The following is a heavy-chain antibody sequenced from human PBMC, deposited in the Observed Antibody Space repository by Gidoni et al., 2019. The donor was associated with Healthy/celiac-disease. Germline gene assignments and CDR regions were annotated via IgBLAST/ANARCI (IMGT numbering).Heavy chain of an antibody. CDR1: GGSFSGYY. Sequence: QVQLQQWGAGLLKPSETLSLTCAVYGGSFSGYYWSWIRQPPGKGLEWIGEINHSGSTNYNPSLKSRVTISVDTSKNQFSLKLSSVTAADTAVYYCARLMKGSYCSSTSCYYYYYYMDVWGKGTTVTVSS. V-gene: IGHV4-34*01. CDR3: ARLMKGSYCSSTSCYYYYYYMDV. D-gene: IGHD2-2*01. CDR2: INHSGST. J-gene: IGHJ6*03.